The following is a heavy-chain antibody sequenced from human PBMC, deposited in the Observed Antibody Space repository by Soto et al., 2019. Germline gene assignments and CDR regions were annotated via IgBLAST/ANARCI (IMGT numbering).Heavy chain of an antibody. Sequence: LGGSLRLSCAASGFTFISYAMSRGLQAPGKGLEWVSAISGSGGSTYYADSVKGRFTISRDNSKNTLYLQMNSLRAEDTAVYYCAKVPHVYSNYVGTTEPFDLCGQGTLVTVSS. J-gene: IGHJ4*02. CDR3: AKVPHVYSNYVGTTEPFDL. CDR2: ISGSGGST. D-gene: IGHD4-4*01. CDR1: GFTFISYA. V-gene: IGHV3-23*01.